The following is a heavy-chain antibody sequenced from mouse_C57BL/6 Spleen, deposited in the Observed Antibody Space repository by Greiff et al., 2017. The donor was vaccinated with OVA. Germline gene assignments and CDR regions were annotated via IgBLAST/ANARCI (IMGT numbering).Heavy chain of an antibody. V-gene: IGHV1-81*01. D-gene: IGHD1-1*01. Sequence: VKLVESGAELARPGASVKLSCKASGYTFTSYGISWVKQRTGQGLEWIGEIYPRSGNTYYNEKFKGKATLTADKSSSTAYMELRSLTSEDSAVYFCARYGSSRFAYWGQGTLVTVSA. CDR2: IYPRSGNT. J-gene: IGHJ3*01. CDR1: GYTFTSYG. CDR3: ARYGSSRFAY.